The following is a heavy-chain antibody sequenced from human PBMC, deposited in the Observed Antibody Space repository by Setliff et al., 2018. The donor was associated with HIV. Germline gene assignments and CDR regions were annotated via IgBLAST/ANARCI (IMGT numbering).Heavy chain of an antibody. J-gene: IGHJ4*02. Sequence: SETLSLTCTVSGGSISTYYWSWIRQPPGKGLEWIGYIYTSGSTNYNPSLKTRVTISIDTSKKQFSLKLSSVTAADTAVYYCARHANYDFWSGYWGYYFDYWGQGTLVTVSP. V-gene: IGHV4-4*09. CDR2: IYTSGST. CDR1: GGSISTYY. D-gene: IGHD3-3*01. CDR3: ARHANYDFWSGYWGYYFDY.